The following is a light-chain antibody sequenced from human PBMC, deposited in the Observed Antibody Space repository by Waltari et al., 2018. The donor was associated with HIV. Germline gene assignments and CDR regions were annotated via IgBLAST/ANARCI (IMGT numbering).Light chain of an antibody. CDR2: EAS. Sequence: IQNTQSPSNVSSSVGGGVPHNCRASHNIGRSLAWYQLRPGQAPKLLVYEASRLEDGVATRFSATGSRTQFTLNIKNLQSDDFAVYVCQQDKSVPHTFGGGTRVE. V-gene: IGKV1-12*01. CDR1: HNIGRS. J-gene: IGKJ4*01. CDR3: QQDKSVPHT.